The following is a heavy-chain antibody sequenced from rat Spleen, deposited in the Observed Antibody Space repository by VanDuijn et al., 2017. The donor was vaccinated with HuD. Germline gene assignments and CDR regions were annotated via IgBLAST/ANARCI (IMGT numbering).Heavy chain of an antibody. CDR1: GFTFSDYG. CDR3: ATVGPDWEFGY. D-gene: IGHD5-1*01. J-gene: IGHJ2*01. Sequence: EVQLVESGGGLVQPGRSLKLSCAASGFTFSDYGVAWVRQAPTTGLEWVATITNTGGSTYYLDSVKGRFTISRDNAKSTLYLQMDSLRSEDTATYYCATVGPDWEFGYWGQGVMVTVSS. CDR2: ITNTGGST. V-gene: IGHV5-29*01.